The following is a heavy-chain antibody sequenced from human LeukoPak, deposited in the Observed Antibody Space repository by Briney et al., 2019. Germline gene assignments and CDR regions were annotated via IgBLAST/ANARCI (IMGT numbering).Heavy chain of an antibody. CDR2: IRYDGSNK. D-gene: IGHD6-19*01. V-gene: IGHV3-30*02. J-gene: IGHJ4*02. CDR1: GFTFSSYG. Sequence: GGSLRLSCAASGFTFSSYGMHWVRQAPGKGLEWVAFIRYDGSNKYYADSVKGRFTISRDNSKNTLYLQMNSLRAEYTAVYYCAKEGLIAVAGPYYFDYWGQGTLVTVSS. CDR3: AKEGLIAVAGPYYFDY.